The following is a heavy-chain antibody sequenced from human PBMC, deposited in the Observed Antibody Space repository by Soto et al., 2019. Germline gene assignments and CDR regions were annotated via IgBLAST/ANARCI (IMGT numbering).Heavy chain of an antibody. D-gene: IGHD2-8*01. CDR2: ISYDGSNK. V-gene: IGHV3-30-3*01. CDR3: ARDRGYCTNGVCYRVNWFDP. J-gene: IGHJ5*02. Sequence: GGSLRLSCAASGFTFSSYAMHWVRQAPGKGLEWVAVISYDGSNKYYADSVKGRFTISRDNSKNTLYLQMNSLRAEDTAVYYCARDRGYCTNGVCYRVNWFDPWGQGTLVTVSS. CDR1: GFTFSSYA.